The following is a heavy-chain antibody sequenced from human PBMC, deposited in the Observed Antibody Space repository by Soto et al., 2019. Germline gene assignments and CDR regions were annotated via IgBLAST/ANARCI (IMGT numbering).Heavy chain of an antibody. Sequence: ASVKVSCKASGYTFTSYAMHWVRQAPGQRLEWMGWINAGNGNTKYSQKFQGRVTITRDTSASTAYMELSSLRSKDTAVYYCASAQPGLRFFPSAKNLSYYGMDVWGQGTTVTVSS. CDR3: ASAQPGLRFFPSAKNLSYYGMDV. CDR1: GYTFTSYA. J-gene: IGHJ6*02. V-gene: IGHV1-3*01. D-gene: IGHD3-3*01. CDR2: INAGNGNT.